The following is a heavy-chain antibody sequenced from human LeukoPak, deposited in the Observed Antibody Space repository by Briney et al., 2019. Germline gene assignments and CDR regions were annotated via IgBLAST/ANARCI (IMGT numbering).Heavy chain of an antibody. CDR1: GRSISSYY. CDR3: ARHVRGYYDPFDY. D-gene: IGHD3-22*01. J-gene: IGHJ4*02. V-gene: IGHV4-59*08. Sequence: SETLSLTCSVSGRSISSYYWIWLRQPPGKGLEWSGYIYYSGSTNYNPSLKSRVTISVDKSKNQFSLKLSSVTAADTAVYYCARHVRGYYDPFDYWGQGTLVTVSS. CDR2: IYYSGST.